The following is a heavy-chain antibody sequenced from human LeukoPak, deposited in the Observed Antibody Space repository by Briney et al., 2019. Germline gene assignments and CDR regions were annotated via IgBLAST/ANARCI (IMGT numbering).Heavy chain of an antibody. V-gene: IGHV3-48*03. J-gene: IGHJ3*02. CDR2: ISSSGSTI. CDR3: ARGVENFDWLLPGVAFDI. CDR1: GFTFSSYE. D-gene: IGHD3-9*01. Sequence: PGGSLRLSCAASGFTFSSYEMNWVRQAPGKGLEWVSYISSSGSTIYYADSVKGRFTISRDNAKNSLYLQMNSLRAEDTAVYYCARGVENFDWLLPGVAFDIWGQGTMVTVSS.